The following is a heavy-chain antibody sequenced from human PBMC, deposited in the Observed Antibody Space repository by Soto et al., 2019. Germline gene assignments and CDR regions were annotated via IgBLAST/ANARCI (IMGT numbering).Heavy chain of an antibody. CDR1: GYTFTSYA. Sequence: QVQLVQSGAEVKKPGASVKVSCKASGYTFTSYAMHWVRQAPGQRPERMGWINAGNGKTKYSQKFLGRVTINRDTTASRAYMELSSLRSEDTAVYYCARDLGLKYCTKGVCDYWCQGTVVSVSS. CDR2: INAGNGKT. D-gene: IGHD2-8*01. V-gene: IGHV1-3*01. CDR3: ARDLGLKYCTKGVCDY. J-gene: IGHJ4*02.